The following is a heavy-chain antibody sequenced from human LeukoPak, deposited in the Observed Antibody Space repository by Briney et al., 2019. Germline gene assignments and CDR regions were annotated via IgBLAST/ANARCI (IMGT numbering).Heavy chain of an antibody. V-gene: IGHV3-23*01. CDR1: GFTFSSYA. CDR3: AKSVGGRREGFIITMTIFDH. D-gene: IGHD3-10*01. Sequence: PGGSLRLSCAASGFTFSSYAMSWVRQAPGKGLEWVSVISGSGDNTYYADSVKGRFTVSRDNSKNTLYLQMNSLRAEDTAVYFCAKSVGGRREGFIITMTIFDHWAQGTQVAVSS. CDR2: ISGSGDNT. J-gene: IGHJ4*02.